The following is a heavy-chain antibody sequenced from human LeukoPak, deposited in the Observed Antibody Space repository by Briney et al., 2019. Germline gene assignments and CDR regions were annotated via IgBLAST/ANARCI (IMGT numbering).Heavy chain of an antibody. Sequence: ASVKVSCKASGYTFTSYAMHWVRQAPGQGLEWMGIINPSGGSTSYAQKFQGRVTMTRDTSTSTVYMELSSLRSEDTAVYYCARYCSGGSCTRGGVGMDVWGQGTTVTASS. CDR3: ARYCSGGSCTRGGVGMDV. CDR1: GYTFTSYA. CDR2: INPSGGST. V-gene: IGHV1-46*03. J-gene: IGHJ6*02. D-gene: IGHD2-15*01.